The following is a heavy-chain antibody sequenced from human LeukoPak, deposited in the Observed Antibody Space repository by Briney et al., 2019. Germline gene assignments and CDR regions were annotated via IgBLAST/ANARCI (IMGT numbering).Heavy chain of an antibody. V-gene: IGHV3-7*01. CDR2: IKHNGDDL. J-gene: IGHJ4*02. Sequence: PGGSLRLSCAASGFTFRSYAMSWVRQAPGKGLEWVANIKHNGDDLNYVDSVEDRFTISRDNAQNSLYLHMTSLRVEDTAVYYCARELRAFDSWGQGTLVTVSS. D-gene: IGHD3-16*01. CDR3: ARELRAFDS. CDR1: GFTFRSYA.